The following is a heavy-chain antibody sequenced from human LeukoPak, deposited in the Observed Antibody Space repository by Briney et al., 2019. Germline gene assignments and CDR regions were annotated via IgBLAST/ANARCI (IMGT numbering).Heavy chain of an antibody. CDR3: AVYTTPHY. Sequence: GGSLRLSCAASGFTFSSYWMHWVRQAPGKGLAWVSRINSDGSSTSYADSVKGRFTISRDNAKNTLYLQMNSLRAEDTAVYYCAVYTTPHYWGQGTLVTVSS. CDR2: INSDGSST. J-gene: IGHJ4*02. CDR1: GFTFSSYW. V-gene: IGHV3-74*01. D-gene: IGHD1-26*01.